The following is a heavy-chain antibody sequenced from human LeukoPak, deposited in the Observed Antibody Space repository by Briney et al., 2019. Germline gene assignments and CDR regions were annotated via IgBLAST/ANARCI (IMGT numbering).Heavy chain of an antibody. J-gene: IGHJ4*02. CDR1: GGSFSGYY. CDR2: INHSGST. D-gene: IGHD3-3*01. Sequence: SETLSLTCAVYGGSFSGYYWSWIRQPPGKGLEWIGEINHSGSTNYNPSLKSRVTISVDTSKNQFSLKLSSVTAADTAVYYCARGLIWSGYSLDFGYWGQGTLVTVSS. V-gene: IGHV4-34*01. CDR3: ARGLIWSGYSLDFGY.